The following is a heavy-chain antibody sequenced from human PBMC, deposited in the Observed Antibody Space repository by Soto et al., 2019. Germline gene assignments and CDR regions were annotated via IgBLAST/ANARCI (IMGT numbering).Heavy chain of an antibody. CDR2: INSDGSST. CDR1: GFTFSSYW. D-gene: IGHD6-13*01. V-gene: IGHV3-74*01. CDR3: ARDSIAAAGIYYYGMDV. J-gene: IGHJ6*02. Sequence: GSLRLSCAASGFTFSSYWMHWVRQAPGKGLVWVSRINSDGSSTSYADSVKGRFTISRDNAKNTLYLQMNSLRAEDTAVYYCARDSIAAAGIYYYGMDVWGQGTTVTVSS.